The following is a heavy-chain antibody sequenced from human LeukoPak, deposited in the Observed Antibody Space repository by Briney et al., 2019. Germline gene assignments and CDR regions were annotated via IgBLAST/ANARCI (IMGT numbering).Heavy chain of an antibody. J-gene: IGHJ3*02. CDR3: AAPRRGPHTLMDPRDAFDI. CDR2: IVVGSGNT. Sequence: ASVKVPCKASRFTFISFGMQWVRQARGQPLEWIGGIVVGSGNTNYAQKLRERVSITRDMSTSTAYKELSSLRSEDTAVYYCAAPRRGPHTLMDPRDAFDIWGQGTMVTVSS. CDR1: RFTFISFG. V-gene: IGHV1-58*02. D-gene: IGHD5-18*01.